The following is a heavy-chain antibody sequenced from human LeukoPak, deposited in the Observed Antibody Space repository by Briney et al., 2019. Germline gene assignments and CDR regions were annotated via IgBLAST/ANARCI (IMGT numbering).Heavy chain of an antibody. D-gene: IGHD6-13*01. CDR2: IIPILGIA. J-gene: IGHJ3*02. CDR3: ARDRVAAAGESDAFDI. Sequence: SVKVSCKASGGTFSSYAISWVRQAPGQGLEWMGRIIPILGIANYAQKFQGRVTITADKSTSTAYMELSSLRSDDTAVYYCARDRVAAAGESDAFDIWGQGTMVTVSS. CDR1: GGTFSSYA. V-gene: IGHV1-69*04.